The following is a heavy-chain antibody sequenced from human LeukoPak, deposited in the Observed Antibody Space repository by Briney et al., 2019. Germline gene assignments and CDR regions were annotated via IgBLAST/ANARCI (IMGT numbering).Heavy chain of an antibody. J-gene: IGHJ5*02. D-gene: IGHD2-8*02. CDR2: IHYSGIP. CDR1: GASISNNDYY. CDR3: ARRRATLECTGPICRSNWFDP. V-gene: IGHV4-39*01. Sequence: SETLSLTCTVSGASISNNDYYWAWIRQPPGKGLEYIGSIHYSGIPYYDPSLEGRLTISVDTSKNLFSLRLRSVTAADTALYYCARRRATLECTGPICRSNWFDPWGQGTLVTVSS.